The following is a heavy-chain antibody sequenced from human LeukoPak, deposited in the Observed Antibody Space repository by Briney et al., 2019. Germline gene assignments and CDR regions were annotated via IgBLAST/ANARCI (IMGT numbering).Heavy chain of an antibody. V-gene: IGHV1-2*02. CDR2: INPNGDGT. CDR3: ARVASSGDYYDN. J-gene: IGHJ4*02. D-gene: IGHD3-10*01. Sequence: ASVKVSCKASGYTFTGYYMHWVRQAPGQGLEWMGWINPNGDGTNYAQKFQGRVTMTTDTSISTAYMELGGLRYDDTDVYYCARVASSGDYYDNWGQGTLVTVSS. CDR1: GYTFTGYY.